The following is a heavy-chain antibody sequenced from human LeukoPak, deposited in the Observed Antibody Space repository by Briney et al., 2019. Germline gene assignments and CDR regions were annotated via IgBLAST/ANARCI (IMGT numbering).Heavy chain of an antibody. CDR1: GFSFSGYS. CDR2: ISSTSSYI. Sequence: PGGSLRLSCAASGFSFSGYSMNWVRQAPGKGLEWVSSISSTSSYIYYADSVKGRFTISRDNAKNSLFLQMNNLRAEDAAVYFCARDGRSTWYEDSWGQGTLVTVSS. V-gene: IGHV3-21*01. J-gene: IGHJ4*02. CDR3: ARDGRSTWYEDS. D-gene: IGHD6-13*01.